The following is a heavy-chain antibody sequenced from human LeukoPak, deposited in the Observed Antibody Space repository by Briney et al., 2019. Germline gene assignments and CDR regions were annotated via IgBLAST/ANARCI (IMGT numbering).Heavy chain of an antibody. CDR1: GGSISSSSYY. V-gene: IGHV4-39*07. CDR3: ARDFYDSSGYYHVD. CDR2: IYYSRST. Sequence: SETLSLTCTVSGGSISSSSYYWGWIRQPPGKGLEWIGTIYYSRSTYYNPSLKSRVTISVDTSKNQFSLKLSSVTAADTAVYYCARDFYDSSGYYHVDWGQGTLVTVSS. J-gene: IGHJ4*02. D-gene: IGHD3-22*01.